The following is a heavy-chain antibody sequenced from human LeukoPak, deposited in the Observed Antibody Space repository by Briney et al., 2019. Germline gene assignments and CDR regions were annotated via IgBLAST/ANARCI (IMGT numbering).Heavy chain of an antibody. CDR2: ISSSGSTI. CDR3: ARGPQAIYYDSSGYYYY. V-gene: IGHV3-48*03. CDR1: GCTFSSYE. Sequence: AGGSLSLSCAASGCTFSSYEMNWVRQAPGKGLEWVSYISSSGSTIYYADSVKGRFTFSRDNAKNSLYLQMNSLRAEDTAVYYCARGPQAIYYDSSGYYYYWGQGTLVTVSS. J-gene: IGHJ4*02. D-gene: IGHD3-22*01.